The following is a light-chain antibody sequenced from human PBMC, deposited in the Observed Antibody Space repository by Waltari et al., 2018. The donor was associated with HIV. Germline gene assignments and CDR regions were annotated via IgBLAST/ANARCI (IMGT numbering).Light chain of an antibody. J-gene: IGLJ2*01. Sequence: QSALTQPASVSAPPGQSITIPCTGTSRDIGAYNYVSWYQQHPGKAPKPLIYDVTNRPSGVASRFSGSKSANTASLTISGLQAEDEADYYCSSYTVSGTVLFGGGTKLTVL. CDR3: SSYTVSGTVL. CDR1: SRDIGAYNY. CDR2: DVT. V-gene: IGLV2-14*03.